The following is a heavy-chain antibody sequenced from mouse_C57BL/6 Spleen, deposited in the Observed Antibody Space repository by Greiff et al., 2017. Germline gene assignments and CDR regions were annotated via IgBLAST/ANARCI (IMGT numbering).Heavy chain of an antibody. D-gene: IGHD1-1*01. CDR1: GFTFSSYG. CDR3: SRHYYGTLYYYAMDY. J-gene: IGHJ4*01. CDR2: ISSGGSYT. V-gene: IGHV5-6*01. Sequence: EVKLMESGGDLVKPGGSLKLSCAASGFTFSSYGMYWVRQTPDKRLEWVATISSGGSYTYYPDSVKGRFTISSDNAKNTLYLQMSSQKSEDTAMYYCSRHYYGTLYYYAMDYWGQGTSVTVSS.